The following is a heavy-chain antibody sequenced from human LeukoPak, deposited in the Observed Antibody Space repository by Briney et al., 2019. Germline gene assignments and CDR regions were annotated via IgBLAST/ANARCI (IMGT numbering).Heavy chain of an antibody. CDR3: AKGERGIAVAGLDY. Sequence: GGSLRLSCATSGFTFSSYAMSWVRQAPGKWLEWVTVFYVGGATYYADSVKGRSTISRDNSKNTLYLQMDSLRAEDTALYYCAKGERGIAVAGLDYWGQGTLVTVSS. CDR1: GFTFSSYA. V-gene: IGHV3-23*03. D-gene: IGHD6-19*01. CDR2: FYVGGAT. J-gene: IGHJ4*02.